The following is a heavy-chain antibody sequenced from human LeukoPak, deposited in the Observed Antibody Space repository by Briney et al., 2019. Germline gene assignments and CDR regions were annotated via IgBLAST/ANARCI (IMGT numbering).Heavy chain of an antibody. V-gene: IGHV3-21*04. CDR3: ATDYGSGTYYNDNP. J-gene: IGHJ5*02. Sequence: GGSLRLSCAASGFTFSIYSMNWVRQAPGKGLGWVSCISSGSTNIYYADSVRGRFTISRDNAKNSLYLQMNSLRADDTAVYYCATDYGSGTYYNDNPWGQGTLVTVSS. CDR1: GFTFSIYS. CDR2: ISSGSTNI. D-gene: IGHD3-10*01.